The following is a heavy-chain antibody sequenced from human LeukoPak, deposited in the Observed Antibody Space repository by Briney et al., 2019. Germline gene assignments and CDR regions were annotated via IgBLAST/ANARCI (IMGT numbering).Heavy chain of an antibody. D-gene: IGHD5-18*01. V-gene: IGHV3-30*18. CDR1: GFTFSSYG. J-gene: IGHJ4*02. CDR3: AKAVGYTNGPE. CDR2: ISVDGSNE. Sequence: GGSLRLSCAASGFTFSSYGMHWVRQAPGKGLEWVAVISVDGSNEYYADSVKGRFTISRDNSKNTLYLQMNSLRPEDTAVYHCAKAVGYTNGPEWGQGTLVTVSS.